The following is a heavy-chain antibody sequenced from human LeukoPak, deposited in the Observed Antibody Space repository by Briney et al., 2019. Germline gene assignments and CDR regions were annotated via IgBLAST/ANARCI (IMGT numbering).Heavy chain of an antibody. CDR2: MYYSGST. CDR1: GGSISSYY. J-gene: IGHJ5*02. CDR3: ARDKSAYFWSGSFDP. V-gene: IGHV4-59*01. D-gene: IGHD3-3*01. Sequence: SETLSLTCTVSGGSISSYYWSWIRQPPGKGLEWIGYMYYSGSTNYNPSLKSRVTISVDTSKNQFSLKLSSVTAADTAVYYCARDKSAYFWSGSFDPWGQGTLVTVSS.